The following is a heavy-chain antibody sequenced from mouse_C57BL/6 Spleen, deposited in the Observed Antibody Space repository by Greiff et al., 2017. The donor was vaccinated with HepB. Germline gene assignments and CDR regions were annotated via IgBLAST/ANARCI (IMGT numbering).Heavy chain of an antibody. CDR3: ARSRTYDGSSYEHY. J-gene: IGHJ2*01. CDR2: IYPGSGST. V-gene: IGHV1-55*01. CDR1: GYTFTSYW. D-gene: IGHD1-1*01. Sequence: QVQLQQPGAELVKPGASVKMSCKASGYTFTSYWITWVKQRPGQGLEWIGDIYPGSGSTKYNEKFNSKATLTVDTSSSTAYMHLSSLPSEASADYYCARSRTYDGSSYEHYWGHGTTLTVSS.